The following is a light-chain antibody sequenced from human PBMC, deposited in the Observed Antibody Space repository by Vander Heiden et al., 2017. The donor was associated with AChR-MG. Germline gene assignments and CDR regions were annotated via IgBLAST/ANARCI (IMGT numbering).Light chain of an antibody. CDR3: QVGVRRSDVV. V-gene: IGLV3-21*02. Sequence: SYVLTPPPSVSVAPRPTAPITCGGLTIGSISVHWYQQKPGQAPVLVVYDDNNRPSGIPERFSGSDSANTATLTISRVEVEEEADYYCQVGVRRSDVVFGGGTKLTVV. J-gene: IGLJ2*01. CDR1: TIGSIS. CDR2: DDN.